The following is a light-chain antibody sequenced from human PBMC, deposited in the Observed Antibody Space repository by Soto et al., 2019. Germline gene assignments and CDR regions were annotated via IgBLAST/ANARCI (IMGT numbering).Light chain of an antibody. J-gene: IGKJ5*01. CDR2: GAS. CDR3: QQRNSWPPTFT. Sequence: EVVLTQSPGTLSLSPGDRATLSCGASQSVTSKLAWYQQKPGQAPRLLISGASIRATGIPARFSGSGSGTDFTLTISSLEPEDFAVYYCQQRNSWPPTFTFGQGTRLEIK. V-gene: IGKV3-11*01. CDR1: QSVTSK.